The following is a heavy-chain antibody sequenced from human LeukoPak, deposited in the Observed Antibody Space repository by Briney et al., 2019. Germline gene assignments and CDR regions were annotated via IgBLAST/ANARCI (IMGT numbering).Heavy chain of an antibody. Sequence: PSETLSLTCTVSGVSISSYYWSWIRQPPGKGLEWIGYFYYRGSTNYNPSLKSRVTISVDTSRNQFSLKVSSVTAADTAVYYCARGPDDAFDIWGQGTMVTVSS. V-gene: IGHV4-59*08. CDR2: FYYRGST. J-gene: IGHJ3*02. CDR1: GVSISSYY. CDR3: ARGPDDAFDI.